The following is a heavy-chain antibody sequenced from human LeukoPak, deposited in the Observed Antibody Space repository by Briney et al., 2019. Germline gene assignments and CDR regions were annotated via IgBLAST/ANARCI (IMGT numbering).Heavy chain of an antibody. V-gene: IGHV4-34*01. CDR1: GGSFSGYY. CDR3: ARGGGSIVVVPAAISWFDP. D-gene: IGHD2-2*01. J-gene: IGHJ5*02. CDR2: INHSGST. Sequence: SETLSLTCAVYGGSFSGYYWSWIRQPPGKGLEWIGEINHSGSTNYNPSLKSRVTISVDTSKNQFSLKLSSVTAADTAAYYCARGGGSIVVVPAAISWFDPWGQGTLVTVSS.